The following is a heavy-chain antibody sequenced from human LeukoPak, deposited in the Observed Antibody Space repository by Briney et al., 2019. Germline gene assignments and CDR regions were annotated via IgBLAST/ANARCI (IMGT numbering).Heavy chain of an antibody. V-gene: IGHV1-8*01. CDR2: MNPNSGNT. CDR3: ARATGKAGATFDY. D-gene: IGHD1-26*01. CDR1: GYTFTSYD. Sequence: ASVKVSCKASGYTFTSYDINWVRQATGQGLELMGWMNPNSGNTGYAQKFQGRVTMTRNTSISTAYMELSSLRSEDTGVYFCARATGKAGATFDYWGQGTLVTVSS. J-gene: IGHJ4*02.